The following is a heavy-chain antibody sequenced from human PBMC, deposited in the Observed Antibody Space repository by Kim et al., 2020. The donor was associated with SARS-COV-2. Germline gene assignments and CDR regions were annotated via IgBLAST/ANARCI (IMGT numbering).Heavy chain of an antibody. CDR2: ISYDGSNK. Sequence: GGSLRLSCAASGFTFSSYAMHWVRQAPGKGLEWVAVISYDGSNKYYADSVKGRFTISRDNSKNTLYLQMNSLRAEDTAVYYCARARPGVDTAMVSGYYYG. V-gene: IGHV3-30-3*01. J-gene: IGHJ6*01. CDR3: ARARPGVDTAMVSGYYYG. D-gene: IGHD5-18*01. CDR1: GFTFSSYA.